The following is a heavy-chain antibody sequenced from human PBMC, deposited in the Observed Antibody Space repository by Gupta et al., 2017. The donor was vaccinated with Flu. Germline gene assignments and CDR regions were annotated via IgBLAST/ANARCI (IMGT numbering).Heavy chain of an antibody. V-gene: IGHV3-33*06. J-gene: IGHJ4*01. CDR2: IWFEGNNK. Sequence: MHWVRQAPGKGLEWVAIIWFEGNNKYYADSVKGRFTISRDNSKNTLYLQMNSLRTEDTAVYYCAKGIASRLEDGYWYYRDFWGQGTLVTVSS. CDR3: AKGIASRLEDGYWYYRDF. D-gene: IGHD1-7*01.